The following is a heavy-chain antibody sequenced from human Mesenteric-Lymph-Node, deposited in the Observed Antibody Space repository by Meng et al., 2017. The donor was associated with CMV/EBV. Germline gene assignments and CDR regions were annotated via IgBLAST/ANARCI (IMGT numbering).Heavy chain of an antibody. D-gene: IGHD6-13*01. CDR2: ISSSSSYI. J-gene: IGHJ5*02. CDR1: GFTLSGYT. V-gene: IGHV3-21*01. CDR3: ARGRYSSSWYHVGFNNWFDP. Sequence: GESLKISCAASGFTLSGYTMNWVRQAPGKGLEWVSSISSSSSYIYYADSVKGRFTISRANAKNSLYLQMNSLRAEDTAVYYCARGRYSSSWYHVGFNNWFDPWGQGTLVTVSS.